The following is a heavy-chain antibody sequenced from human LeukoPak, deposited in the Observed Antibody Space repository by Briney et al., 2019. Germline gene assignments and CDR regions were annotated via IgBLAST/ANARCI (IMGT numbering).Heavy chain of an antibody. Sequence: GASVKVSCKASGGTFSSYAISWVRQAPGQGLEWMGWINPNSGGTNYAQKFQGWVTMTRDTSISTAYMELSRLRSDDTAVYYCARDRGYSSSWLGDFDYWGQGTLVTVSS. V-gene: IGHV1-2*04. D-gene: IGHD6-13*01. CDR1: GGTFSSYA. CDR3: ARDRGYSSSWLGDFDY. CDR2: INPNSGGT. J-gene: IGHJ4*02.